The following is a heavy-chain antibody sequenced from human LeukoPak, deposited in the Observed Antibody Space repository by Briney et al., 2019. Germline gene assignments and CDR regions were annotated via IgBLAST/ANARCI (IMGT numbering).Heavy chain of an antibody. Sequence: SQTLSLTCSVSGGSISSGSYYWRWIRQPAGKGLEWIGRIYTSGSTNYNPSLKSRVTISVDTSKNPFSLKLSSVTAADTAVYYCARDLYYYDSSGYYLWGFDIWGQGTMVTVSS. J-gene: IGHJ3*02. CDR2: IYTSGST. CDR1: GGSISSGSYY. D-gene: IGHD3-22*01. V-gene: IGHV4-61*02. CDR3: ARDLYYYDSSGYYLWGFDI.